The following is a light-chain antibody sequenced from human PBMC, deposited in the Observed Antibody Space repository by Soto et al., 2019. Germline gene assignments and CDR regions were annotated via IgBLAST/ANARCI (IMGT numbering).Light chain of an antibody. J-gene: IGLJ1*01. V-gene: IGLV1-44*01. CDR3: QSYDGRLSGYV. Sequence: QSVLTQPPSASGTPGQRVTISCSGSSSNIGDNPVNWYQQVPGAAPKLLIYINDQRPSGVPDRFSGSKSGTSASLAISGLQPEDEADYYCQSYDGRLSGYVFGTGTKLTVL. CDR2: IND. CDR1: SSNIGDNP.